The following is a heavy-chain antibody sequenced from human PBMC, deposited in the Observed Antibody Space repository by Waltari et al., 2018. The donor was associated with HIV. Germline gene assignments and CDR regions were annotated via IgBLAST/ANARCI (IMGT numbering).Heavy chain of an antibody. V-gene: IGHV3-30*18. Sequence: QEQLVESGGGVVQPGESLRLSCVASGFTFDSYGMHWVRQAPGKGLEWVAVVSYNGNKEYYAESVKGRFTISRYNFKDTLYLQMNSLRPEDAAVYYCAKDLLAGTRGGLHYFYGMDVWGQGTTVTVSS. D-gene: IGHD6-19*01. CDR3: AKDLLAGTRGGLHYFYGMDV. CDR2: VSYNGNKE. CDR1: GFTFDSYG. J-gene: IGHJ6*02.